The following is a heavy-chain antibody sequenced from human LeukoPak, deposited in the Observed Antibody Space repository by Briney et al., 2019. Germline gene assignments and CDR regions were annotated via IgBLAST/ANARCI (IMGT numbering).Heavy chain of an antibody. CDR3: ARDPIFDN. D-gene: IGHD3-3*01. CDR2: IKEDGSEK. V-gene: IGHV3-7*01. CDR1: GFIFSRFW. J-gene: IGHJ4*02. Sequence: GGSLRLSCAGSGFIFSRFWMSWVRQPPGKGLEWVANIKEDGSEKYYVDSVKGRFTISRDNAQNSVFLQMNSLRDEDTAIYYCARDPIFDNWGQGTLVTVSS.